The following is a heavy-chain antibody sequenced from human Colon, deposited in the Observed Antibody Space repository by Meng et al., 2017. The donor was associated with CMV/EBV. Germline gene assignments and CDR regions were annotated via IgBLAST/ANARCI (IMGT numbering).Heavy chain of an antibody. V-gene: IGHV3-73*01. CDR3: ARVFWIQLWSPLRY. CDR1: GFTFSDSA. Sequence: GESLKISCAASGFTFSDSAIHWVRQASGKGLEWVGRVKTKVNNYAAHYGASVRGRFTISRDDSRNTAYLQMNSLQIEDTALYYCARVFWIQLWSPLRYWGQGTLVTVSS. D-gene: IGHD5-18*01. CDR2: VKTKVNNYAA. J-gene: IGHJ4*02.